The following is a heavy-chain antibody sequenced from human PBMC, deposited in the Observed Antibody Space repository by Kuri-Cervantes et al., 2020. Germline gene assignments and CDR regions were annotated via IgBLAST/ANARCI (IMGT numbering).Heavy chain of an antibody. V-gene: IGHV3-21*04. J-gene: IGHJ3*02. D-gene: IGHD2-21*02. CDR2: ISASSKYI. Sequence: GGSLRLSCAASGFTFSSYNMNWVRQAPGKGLEWVSYISASSKYIHYADSVKGRFTMSRDNAKNTLYLQMNSLRAEDTAVYYCARAGDWDAFDIWGQGTMVTVSS. CDR3: ARAGDWDAFDI. CDR1: GFTFSSYN.